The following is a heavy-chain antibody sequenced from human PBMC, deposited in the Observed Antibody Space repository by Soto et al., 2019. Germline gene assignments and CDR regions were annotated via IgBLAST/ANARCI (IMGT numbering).Heavy chain of an antibody. CDR1: GYTFTSYY. Sequence: QVQLVQSGAEVKKPGASVKVSCKASGYTFTSYYMHWVRQAPGQGLEWMGIINPSGGSTSYAQKLQGRVTMTRDASTSTVYMELSSLRSEDTAVYYCARASTGAHWYFDLWCRGTLVTVSS. CDR2: INPSGGST. CDR3: ARASTGAHWYFDL. D-gene: IGHD2-8*02. J-gene: IGHJ2*01. V-gene: IGHV1-46*01.